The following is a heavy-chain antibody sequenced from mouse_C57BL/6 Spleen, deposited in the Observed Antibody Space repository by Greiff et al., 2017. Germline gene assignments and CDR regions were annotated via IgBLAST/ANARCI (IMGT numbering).Heavy chain of an antibody. CDR2: IRSKSKNYAT. CDR1: GFCFNTYA. V-gene: IGHV10-1*01. Sequence: EVHLVESGGGLVQPKGSLKLSCAASGFCFNTYAMNWVRQAPGKGLEWVACIRSKSKNYATYYADSVKDRFTISRDDSESMLYLQMNNLKTEDTAMYCCVDRSFAYWGQGTLVTGSA. J-gene: IGHJ3*01. D-gene: IGHD1-1*01. CDR3: VDRSFAY.